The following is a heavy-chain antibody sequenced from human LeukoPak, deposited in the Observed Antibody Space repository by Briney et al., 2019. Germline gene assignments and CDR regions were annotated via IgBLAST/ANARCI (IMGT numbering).Heavy chain of an antibody. CDR3: ARGQVTGYGYYFDY. Sequence: GGSLRLSCAASGFTFSSYSMNWVRQAPGKGLGWVSSISSSSSYTYYADSVKGRFTISRHNSRNTLYLQMNSLRAEDTAVYYCARGQVTGYGYYFDYWGQGTLVTVSS. CDR1: GFTFSSYS. CDR2: ISSSSSYT. D-gene: IGHD5-18*01. J-gene: IGHJ4*02. V-gene: IGHV3-21*04.